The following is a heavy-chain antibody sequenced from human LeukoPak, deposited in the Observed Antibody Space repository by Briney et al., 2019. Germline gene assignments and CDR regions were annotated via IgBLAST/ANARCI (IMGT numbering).Heavy chain of an antibody. V-gene: IGHV3-23*01. CDR2: ISGSGGAT. D-gene: IGHD5-24*01. CDR3: AKAGGGMSTMGTLGPFDI. Sequence: HPGGSLRLSCAASGFTFSNYAMSWVRQAAGKGLEWVSTISGSGGATYYADSVKGRFTISRDNSKNTVFLQMNSLRAEDTAVYYCAKAGGGMSTMGTLGPFDIWGQGTMVTVSS. J-gene: IGHJ3*02. CDR1: GFTFSNYA.